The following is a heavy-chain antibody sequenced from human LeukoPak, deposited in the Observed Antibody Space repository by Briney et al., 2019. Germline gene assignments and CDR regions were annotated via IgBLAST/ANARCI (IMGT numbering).Heavy chain of an antibody. CDR2: ISGSGGST. D-gene: IGHD4-17*01. CDR3: AKVVYGDYGYYYYYYGMDV. V-gene: IGHV3-23*01. CDR1: GFTFSDCA. J-gene: IGHJ6*02. Sequence: PGGSLRLSCAASGFTFSDCAMTWVRQAPGKGLEWVSAISGSGGSTYYADSVKGRFTISRDNSKNTLYLQMNSLRAEDTAVYYCAKVVYGDYGYYYYYYGMDVWGQGTTVTVSS.